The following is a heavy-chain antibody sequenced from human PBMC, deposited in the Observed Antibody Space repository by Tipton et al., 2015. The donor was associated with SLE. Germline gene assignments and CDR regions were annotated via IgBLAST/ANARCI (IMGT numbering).Heavy chain of an antibody. CDR3: ARGSSLAAFDI. CDR1: GGSFSGYY. Sequence: LRLSCAVYGGSFSGYYWSWIRQPPGKGLEWIGGINHGGSTNYNPSLKSRVTISVDTSKNQFSLKLSSVTAADTAVYYCARGSSLAAFDIWGQGTMVTVSS. V-gene: IGHV4-34*01. CDR2: INHGGST. J-gene: IGHJ3*02.